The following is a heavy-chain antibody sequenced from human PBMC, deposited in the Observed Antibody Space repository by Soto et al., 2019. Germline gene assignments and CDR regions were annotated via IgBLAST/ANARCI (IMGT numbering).Heavy chain of an antibody. D-gene: IGHD2-21*02. CDR3: ARGSIVVVTAITTNWFDP. V-gene: IGHV1-2*02. CDR1: GYTFTGYY. Sequence: GASVKVSCKASGYTFTGYYMHWVRQAPGQGLEWMGWINPNSGGTNYAQKFQGRVTMTRDTSISTAYMELSRLRSDDTAVYYCARGSIVVVTAITTNWFDPWGQGTLVTVSS. CDR2: INPNSGGT. J-gene: IGHJ5*02.